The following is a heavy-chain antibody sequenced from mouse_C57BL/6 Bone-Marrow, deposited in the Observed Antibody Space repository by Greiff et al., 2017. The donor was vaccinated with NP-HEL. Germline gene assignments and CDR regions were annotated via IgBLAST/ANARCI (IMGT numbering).Heavy chain of an antibody. CDR3: ARDHGSSYDYYAMDD. D-gene: IGHD1-1*01. CDR1: GFTFSDYY. V-gene: IGHV5-16*01. J-gene: IGHJ4*01. CDR2: INYDGSST. Sequence: EVQLVESEGGLVQPGSSMKLSCTASGFTFSDYYMAWVRQVPEKGLEWVANINYDGSSTYYLDSLKSRFIISRDNAKNILYLQMSSLKSEDTATYDGARDHGSSYDYYAMDDWGQGTSVTVSS.